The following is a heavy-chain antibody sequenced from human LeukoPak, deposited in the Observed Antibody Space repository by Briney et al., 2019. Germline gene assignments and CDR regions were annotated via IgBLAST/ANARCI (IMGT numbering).Heavy chain of an antibody. J-gene: IGHJ4*02. Sequence: SETLSLTCTVSGRSVSSYYWSWIRQPPGKGLEWIGYIYYSGSTNYNPSLKSRVTISVDTSKNQFSLKLSSVTAADTAVYYCARSTPYISNWGQGTLVTVSS. V-gene: IGHV4-59*02. CDR1: GRSVSSYY. CDR2: IYYSGST. CDR3: ARSTPYISN.